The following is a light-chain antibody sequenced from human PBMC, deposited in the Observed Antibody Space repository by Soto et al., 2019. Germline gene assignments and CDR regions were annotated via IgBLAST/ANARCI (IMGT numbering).Light chain of an antibody. V-gene: IGKV3-20*01. J-gene: IGKJ1*01. CDR1: QTIRSNY. CDR2: GAS. CDR3: QQYGSSPWT. Sequence: ETVLTQSPGTLSLSPGERATLSCRASQTIRSNYLAWYRQTPGQAPRLLIYGASSRATGIADRFSGSGSGTDFTLIISRLEPEDVALYYCQQYGSSPWTFGQGTKVEIK.